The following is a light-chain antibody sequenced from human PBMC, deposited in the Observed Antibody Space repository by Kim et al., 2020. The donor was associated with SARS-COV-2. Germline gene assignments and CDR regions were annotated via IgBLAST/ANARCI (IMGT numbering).Light chain of an antibody. V-gene: IGKV3-20*01. CDR2: GAS. Sequence: EIVLTQSPGTLSLSPGERATLSCRTSQNVDSTSLAWYQQKPGQAPRLLIYGASSRAPGIPDRFSVSGSGTDFTLTISSLEFGDSAVYYCQQYGSSPTWTFGQGTKLEI. J-gene: IGKJ1*01. CDR1: QNVDSTS. CDR3: QQYGSSPTWT.